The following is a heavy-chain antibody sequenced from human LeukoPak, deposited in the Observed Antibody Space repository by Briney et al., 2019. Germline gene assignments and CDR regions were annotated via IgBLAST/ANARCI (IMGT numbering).Heavy chain of an antibody. CDR1: GDSVSSNSAA. CDR3: ARDGSISSSPRYYFDY. D-gene: IGHD6-13*01. J-gene: IGHJ4*02. Sequence: SQTLSLTCAISGDSVSSNSAAWNWIRQSPSRGLEWLGRTYYRSKWYNDYAVSVKSRIAINPDTSKNQFSLQLNSVTPEDTAVYYCARDGSISSSPRYYFDYWGQGTLVTVSS. CDR2: TYYRSKWYN. V-gene: IGHV6-1*01.